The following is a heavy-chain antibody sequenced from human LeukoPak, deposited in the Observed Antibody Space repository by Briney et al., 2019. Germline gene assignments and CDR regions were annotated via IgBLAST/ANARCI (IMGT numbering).Heavy chain of an antibody. V-gene: IGHV1-2*02. CDR2: INPNSGGT. CDR3: ARGDYYDSSGYYYFDY. D-gene: IGHD3-22*01. Sequence: ASVKVSCKASGYTFAGYYMHWVRQAPGQGLEWMGWINPNSGGTNYAQKFQGRVTMTRDTSISTAYMELSRLRSDDTAVYYCARGDYYDSSGYYYFDYWGQGTLVTVFS. J-gene: IGHJ4*02. CDR1: GYTFAGYY.